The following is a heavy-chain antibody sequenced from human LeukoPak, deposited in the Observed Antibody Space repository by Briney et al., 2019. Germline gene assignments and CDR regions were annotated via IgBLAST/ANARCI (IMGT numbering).Heavy chain of an antibody. V-gene: IGHV1-2*06. D-gene: IGHD2-21*02. CDR1: GYSFTGYY. J-gene: IGHJ3*02. CDR2: INPNSGGT. Sequence: ASVKVSCKASGYSFTGYYIHWVRQAPGQGLEWMGRINPNSGGTNYAQKFQGRVTMTRDTSISTAYMELRSLRSDDTAVYHCVRDCGGDCYSLGLDAFNMWGQGTMVTVSS. CDR3: VRDCGGDCYSLGLDAFNM.